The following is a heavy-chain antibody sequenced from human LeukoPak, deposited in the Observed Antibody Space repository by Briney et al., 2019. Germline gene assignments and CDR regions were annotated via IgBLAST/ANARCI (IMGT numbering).Heavy chain of an antibody. CDR3: ARDRNGDQRANAFDI. CDR2: MNPNSGNT. D-gene: IGHD2-21*02. V-gene: IGHV1-8*01. CDR1: GYTFTSYD. Sequence: GASVKVSCKASGYTFTSYDINWVRQATGQGLEWMGWMNPNSGNTGYAQKFQGRVTMTRDTSTSTVYMELRSLRSDDTAVYYCARDRNGDQRANAFDIWGQGTMITVSS. J-gene: IGHJ3*02.